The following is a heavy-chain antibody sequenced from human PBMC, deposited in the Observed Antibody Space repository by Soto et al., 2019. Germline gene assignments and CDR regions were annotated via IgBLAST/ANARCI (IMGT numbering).Heavy chain of an antibody. J-gene: IGHJ6*02. CDR3: ARPGTTPAYYYGMDV. D-gene: IGHD1-1*01. V-gene: IGHV1-46*01. Sequence: ASVKVSCKASGYTFTSYYMHWVRQAPGQGLEWMGIINPSGGSTSYAQKFQGRVTMTRDTSTSTVYMELSSLRSEDTAVYYCARPGTTPAYYYGMDVWGQGTTVTVSS. CDR1: GYTFTSYY. CDR2: INPSGGST.